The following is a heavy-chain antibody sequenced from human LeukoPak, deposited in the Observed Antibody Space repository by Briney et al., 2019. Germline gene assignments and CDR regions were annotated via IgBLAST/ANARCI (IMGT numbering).Heavy chain of an antibody. CDR2: IYYSGST. D-gene: IGHD2-2*01. J-gene: IGHJ5*02. CDR3: AREKRQYGNWFDP. Sequence: SETLSLTCTVSGGSTSSGDYYWSWIRQPPGKGREWIGYIYYSGSTYYNPSLKSRVTISVDTSKNQFSLKLSYVTAADTAVYYCAREKRQYGNWFDPWGQGTLVTVSS. V-gene: IGHV4-30-4*01. CDR1: GGSTSSGDYY.